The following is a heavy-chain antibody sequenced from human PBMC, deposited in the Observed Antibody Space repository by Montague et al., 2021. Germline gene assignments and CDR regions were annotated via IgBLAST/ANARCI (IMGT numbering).Heavy chain of an antibody. CDR2: VYKRGDT. CDR3: ASDSPVVEPWVGEHKGAFDI. D-gene: IGHD3-10*01. V-gene: IGHV4-61*02. CDR1: GDSISSYEYY. J-gene: IGHJ3*02. Sequence: TLSLTCSVSGDSISSYEYYWTWIRQPAGRGLEWIGRVYKRGDTNTNPSLRSRLTLSVDTSKNHFSLTLTSVTAADTAVYFCASDSPVVEPWVGEHKGAFDIWGQGTMVTVSS.